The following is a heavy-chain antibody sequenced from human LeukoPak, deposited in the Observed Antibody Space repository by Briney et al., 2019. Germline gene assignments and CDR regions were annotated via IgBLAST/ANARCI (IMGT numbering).Heavy chain of an antibody. J-gene: IGHJ4*02. CDR1: GDSINDYY. Sequence: PSETLSLTCTVSGDSINDYYWTWIRQPPGKGLEWIGYIYYSGNTNYNPSLKSRVTISLDTSKNQFSLKLTSVTAADTATYYCARRKAKTPNYFDYWGQGALVTVSS. CDR2: IYYSGNT. CDR3: ARRKAKTPNYFDY. V-gene: IGHV4-59*08.